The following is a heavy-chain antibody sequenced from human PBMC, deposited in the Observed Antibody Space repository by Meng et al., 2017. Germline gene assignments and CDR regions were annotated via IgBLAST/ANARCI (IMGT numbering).Heavy chain of an antibody. J-gene: IGHJ4*02. V-gene: IGHV1-18*01. Sequence: QVVQSGAGVKKPGDSVTVSCNACGYTFTSEGISWVRQDPGQGLEWMGWISAYNGNTNYAPRLEGRVTMTTDTSTSTAYMELRRLRSDDTAVYYCARGGIAVAIDYWGQGTLVTVSS. CDR2: ISAYNGNT. CDR1: GYTFTSEG. CDR3: ARGGIAVAIDY. D-gene: IGHD6-19*01.